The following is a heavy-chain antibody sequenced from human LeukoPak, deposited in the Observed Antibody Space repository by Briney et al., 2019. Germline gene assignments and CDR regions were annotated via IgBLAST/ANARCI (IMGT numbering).Heavy chain of an antibody. CDR1: GFTFRNYV. D-gene: IGHD3-10*01. CDR2: TSSDLNVK. V-gene: IGHV3-30-3*01. J-gene: IGHJ4*02. Sequence: GGPLRLSCAASGFTFRNYVIHWVRQAPGKGLEWVAVTSSDLNVKLYADSVKGRFTISRDNSRSTLYLQMNSLRPEDTAIYYCAREGYYGSGSPPXLYFNYWGQGTLVTVSS. CDR3: AREGYYGSGSPPXLYFNY.